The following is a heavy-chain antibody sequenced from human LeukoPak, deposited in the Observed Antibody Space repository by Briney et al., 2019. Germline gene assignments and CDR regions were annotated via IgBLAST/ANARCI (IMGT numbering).Heavy chain of an antibody. CDR2: IYPCDSDT. D-gene: IGHD1-14*01. Sequence: KDGESLKIPCKGSGYSFTSYWIGWVRQMPGKGLGWMGIIYPCDSDTRYSPSFQGQVTISADKSIRTAYLQWSSLKASDTAMYYCARLLYGPASYMDVWGKGTTVTVSS. CDR1: GYSFTSYW. V-gene: IGHV5-51*01. J-gene: IGHJ6*03. CDR3: ARLLYGPASYMDV.